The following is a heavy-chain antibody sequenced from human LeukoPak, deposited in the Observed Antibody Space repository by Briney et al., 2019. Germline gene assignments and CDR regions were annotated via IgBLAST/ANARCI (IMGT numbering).Heavy chain of an antibody. J-gene: IGHJ4*02. CDR2: ISYDGSNE. CDR1: GFTFSSYG. CDR3: AKDLYYYDSSGLVPDY. V-gene: IGHV3-30*19. D-gene: IGHD3-22*01. Sequence: GGSLRLSCAASGFTFSSYGMHWVRQAPGKGLEWVAIISYDGSNEYYADSVKGRFTISRDNSKNTLCLQMNSLRAEDTAVYYCAKDLYYYDSSGLVPDYWGQGTLVTVSS.